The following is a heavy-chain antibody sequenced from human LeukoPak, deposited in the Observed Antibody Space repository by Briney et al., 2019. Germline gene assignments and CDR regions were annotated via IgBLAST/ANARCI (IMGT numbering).Heavy chain of an antibody. V-gene: IGHV3-30*04. CDR3: ATDSPETAAFDY. Sequence: PGGSLRLSCAASGFTLSSYAMHWVRQAPGKGLEWVAVISYDGSNKYYADSVKGRFTISRDNAKNSLYLQMDSLRAEDTAVYYCATDSPETAAFDYWGQGTLVTVSS. J-gene: IGHJ4*02. CDR1: GFTLSSYA. CDR2: ISYDGSNK. D-gene: IGHD1-1*01.